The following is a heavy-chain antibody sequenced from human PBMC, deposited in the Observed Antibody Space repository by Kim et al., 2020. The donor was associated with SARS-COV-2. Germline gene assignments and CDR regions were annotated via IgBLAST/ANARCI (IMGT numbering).Heavy chain of an antibody. J-gene: IGHJ6*02. CDR3: TRGGGVDDYGMDV. Sequence: ASVKVSCKASGYTFIGYFMHWVRQAPGQGLQWMGRINPNSGGTNYAQNFQDRVTMTRDRSTSTAYMEVRRLRLDDTAVYYCTRGGGVDDYGMDVWGQGTT. CDR2: INPNSGGT. CDR1: GYTFIGYF. D-gene: IGHD3-16*01. V-gene: IGHV1-2*06.